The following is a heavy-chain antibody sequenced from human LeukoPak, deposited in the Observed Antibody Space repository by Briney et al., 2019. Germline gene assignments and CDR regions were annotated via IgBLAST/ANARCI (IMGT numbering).Heavy chain of an antibody. D-gene: IGHD3-22*01. J-gene: IGHJ4*02. CDR3: ARVTYYYDSSGYTH. CDR1: GYTLTSYG. CDR2: ISAYNGNT. V-gene: IGHV1-18*01. Sequence: ASVKVSCKASGYTLTSYGISWVRQAPGQGLEWMGWISAYNGNTNYAQKLQGRVTMTTDTSTSTAYMELRSLRSDDTAVYYCARVTYYYDSSGYTHWGQGTLVTVSS.